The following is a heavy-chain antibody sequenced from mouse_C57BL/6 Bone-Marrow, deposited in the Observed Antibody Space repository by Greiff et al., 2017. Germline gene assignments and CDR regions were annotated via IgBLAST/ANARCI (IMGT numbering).Heavy chain of an antibody. Sequence: VQLQQPGTELVKPGASVKLSCKASGYTFTSYWMHWVKQRPGQGLEWIGNINPSNGGTNYNEKFKSKATLTVDKSSSTAYMQLSSLTSEDSAVSYCASSLFITTVVAPFAYWGQGTLVTVSA. D-gene: IGHD1-1*01. CDR3: ASSLFITTVVAPFAY. CDR2: INPSNGGT. CDR1: GYTFTSYW. J-gene: IGHJ3*01. V-gene: IGHV1-53*01.